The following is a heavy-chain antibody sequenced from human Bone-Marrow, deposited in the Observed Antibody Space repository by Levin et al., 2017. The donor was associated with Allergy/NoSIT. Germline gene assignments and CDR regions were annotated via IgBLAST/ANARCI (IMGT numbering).Heavy chain of an antibody. CDR3: ARHYDTSGYYTFGAFDI. CDR1: GGSISDFS. V-gene: IGHV4-4*07. CDR2: IYRSGNT. Sequence: SETLSLTCTFSGGSISDFSWSWIRQPAGKGLQWIGRIYRSGNTSYNPSLKGRVTMSADTSKNQFSLKLSSVTAADTAVYYCARHYDTSGYYTFGAFDIWGQGTMVTVSS. J-gene: IGHJ3*02. D-gene: IGHD3-22*01.